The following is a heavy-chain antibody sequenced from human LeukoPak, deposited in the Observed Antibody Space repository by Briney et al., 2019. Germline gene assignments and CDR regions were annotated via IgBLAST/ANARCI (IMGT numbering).Heavy chain of an antibody. CDR3: ARARGATIFQSAFDI. V-gene: IGHV3-7*03. J-gene: IGHJ3*02. Sequence: PGGSLRLSCAVSGFTFSGFWMSWSRQAPGKGLEWVASINSDGSEGYYADVVKGRFTISRDNAKNSLYLQINSLRAEDTAVYYCARARGATIFQSAFDIWGQGTMVTVSS. CDR1: GFTFSGFW. D-gene: IGHD5-24*01. CDR2: INSDGSEG.